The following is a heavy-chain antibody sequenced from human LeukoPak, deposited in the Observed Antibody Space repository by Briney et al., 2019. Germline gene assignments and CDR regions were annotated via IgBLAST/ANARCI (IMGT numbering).Heavy chain of an antibody. Sequence: GASVKVSCKASGYTFTGYYMHWVRQAPGQGLEWMGWINPNSGGTNYAQKFQGRVTMTRDTSISTAYMELSRLRSDDTAVYYCAADTSYYDILTGYQFDYWGQGTLVTVSS. V-gene: IGHV1-2*02. CDR2: INPNSGGT. J-gene: IGHJ4*02. D-gene: IGHD3-9*01. CDR1: GYTFTGYY. CDR3: AADTSYYDILTGYQFDY.